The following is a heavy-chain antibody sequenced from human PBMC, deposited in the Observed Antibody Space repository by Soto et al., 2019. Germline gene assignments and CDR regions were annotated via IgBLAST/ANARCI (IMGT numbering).Heavy chain of an antibody. Sequence: SETLSLTCAVSGGSISSSNWWSWVRQPPGKGLEWIGEIYHSGSTNYNPSLKSRVTISVDKSKNQFSLKLSSVTAADTAVYYCASRALSIAAPTAYYGMDVWGQGTTVTVSS. J-gene: IGHJ6*02. V-gene: IGHV4-4*02. CDR2: IYHSGST. CDR1: GGSISSSNW. CDR3: ASRALSIAAPTAYYGMDV. D-gene: IGHD6-6*01.